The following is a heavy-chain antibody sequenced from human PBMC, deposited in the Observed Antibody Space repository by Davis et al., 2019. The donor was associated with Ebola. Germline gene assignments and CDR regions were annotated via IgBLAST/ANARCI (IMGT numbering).Heavy chain of an antibody. Sequence: PGGSLRLSCAVYGGSFSGYYWNWIRQPPGKGLEWIGEINHSGSTNYNPSLKSRVTILVDTSKNHFSLKLSSVTAADTAVYYCARGPSLRFSYMDVWGKGTTVTVSS. V-gene: IGHV4-34*01. CDR2: INHSGST. J-gene: IGHJ6*03. CDR1: GGSFSGYY. CDR3: ARGPSLRFSYMDV. D-gene: IGHD3-3*01.